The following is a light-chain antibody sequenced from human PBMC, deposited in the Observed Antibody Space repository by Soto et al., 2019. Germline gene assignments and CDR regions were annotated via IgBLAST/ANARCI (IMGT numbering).Light chain of an antibody. Sequence: DIQMTQSPSSLSASVGDRVTITCQASQDINNYLNWYQQKPGKAPKLLIYDASNLKTGVPSRFSGSGSGTDFTLTISSLQPEDIATYYCQQYDHPISFGQGTRLEIK. CDR2: DAS. J-gene: IGKJ5*01. V-gene: IGKV1-33*01. CDR3: QQYDHPIS. CDR1: QDINNY.